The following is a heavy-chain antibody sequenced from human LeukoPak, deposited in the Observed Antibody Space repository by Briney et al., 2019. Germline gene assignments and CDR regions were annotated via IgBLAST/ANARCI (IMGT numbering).Heavy chain of an antibody. CDR1: AGSSRSSA. Sequence: SVKVSCKSPAGSSRSSAVSWVRQAPGRGLEWMGRIIPIFDSKDYTERFRGRLTLTADRSTGTAFMELSSLRPDDTATYYCERDYDTSGPQKNYFEFWGHGTLITVSS. V-gene: IGHV1-69*04. J-gene: IGHJ4*01. CDR2: IIPIFDSK. CDR3: ERDYDTSGPQKNYFEF. D-gene: IGHD3-3*01.